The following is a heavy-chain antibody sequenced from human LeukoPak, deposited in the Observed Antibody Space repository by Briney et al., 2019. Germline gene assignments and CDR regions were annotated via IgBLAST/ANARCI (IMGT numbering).Heavy chain of an antibody. J-gene: IGHJ4*02. V-gene: IGHV1-46*01. D-gene: IGHD1-26*01. CDR2: INPSGGST. CDR3: AREGVSGSYLGY. CDR1: GYSFTSYY. Sequence: ASVKVSCKASGYSFTSYYIHWVRLAPGQGLEWMGVINPSGGSTRYAQKFEGRVTMTRDMSTSTVYMELSSLRSEDTAVYYCAREGVSGSYLGYWGQGTLVTVSS.